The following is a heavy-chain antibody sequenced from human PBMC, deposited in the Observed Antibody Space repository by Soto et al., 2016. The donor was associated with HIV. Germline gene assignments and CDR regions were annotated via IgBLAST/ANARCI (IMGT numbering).Heavy chain of an antibody. Sequence: QVQLQESGPGLVKPSETLSLTCTVSGGSISSYYWSWIRQPPGKGLEWIGYIYYSGSTNYNPSLKSRVTISVDTSKNQFSLKVNSVTAADTAVYYCAGRGYSSSWYYTVDVWGKGTTVTGLL. CDR3: AGRGYSSSWYYTVDV. J-gene: IGHJ6*03. CDR1: GGSISSYY. D-gene: IGHD6-13*01. CDR2: IYYSGST. V-gene: IGHV4-59*01.